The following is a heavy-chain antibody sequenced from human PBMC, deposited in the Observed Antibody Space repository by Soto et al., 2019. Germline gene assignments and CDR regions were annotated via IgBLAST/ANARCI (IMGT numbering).Heavy chain of an antibody. CDR1: GDSISNYY. V-gene: IGHV4-59*08. D-gene: IGHD1-26*01. J-gene: IGHJ4*02. Sequence: SETLSLTCTVSGDSISNYYWTWIRQPPGKGLEWMGYIYYSGTTTNYNPSLKSRVTLSVDTSKNQFSLKLSSVTAADTAVYYCARLGGSYAVPHFDYWGQGTLVTVSS. CDR2: IYYSGTTT. CDR3: ARLGGSYAVPHFDY.